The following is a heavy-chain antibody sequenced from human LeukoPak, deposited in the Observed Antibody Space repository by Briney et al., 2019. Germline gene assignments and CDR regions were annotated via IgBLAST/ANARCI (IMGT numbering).Heavy chain of an antibody. D-gene: IGHD3-9*01. CDR2: IYYSGST. V-gene: IGHV4-39*01. CDR3: ALRYFDRDY. Sequence: SETLSLTCTVSGGSISSSNYYWVWIRQPPGKGLEWVGSIYYSGSTYYNPCLKSRVTISVDTSKNQFSLKLSAVPAADTAVYYCALRYFDRDYWGQGTLVTVSS. CDR1: GGSISSSNYY. J-gene: IGHJ4*02.